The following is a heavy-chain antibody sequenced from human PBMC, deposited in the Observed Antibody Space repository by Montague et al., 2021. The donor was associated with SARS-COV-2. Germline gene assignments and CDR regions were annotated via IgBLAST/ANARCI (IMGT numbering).Heavy chain of an antibody. D-gene: IGHD3-3*01. CDR2: KYYSGST. V-gene: IGHV4-39*01. CDR1: GASISSRSYY. CDR3: AAIPSCISNFGVVQGYYFDY. Sequence: SETLSLTCTVSGASISSRSYYWGWIRQPPGKGLEWIGFKYYSGSTYYNPTLKSRVTISVDTSKNQFSLKLSSVTAADMAVYYCAAIPSCISNFGVVQGYYFDYWGQGTLVTVSS. J-gene: IGHJ4*02.